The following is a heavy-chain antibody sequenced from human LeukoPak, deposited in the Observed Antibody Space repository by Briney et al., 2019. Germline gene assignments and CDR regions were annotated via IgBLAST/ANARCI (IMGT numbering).Heavy chain of an antibody. V-gene: IGHV1-58*01. J-gene: IGHJ4*02. D-gene: IGHD2-2*01. CDR2: IVVGSGNT. CDR3: ARGVVPAANDY. CDR1: GFTFTSSA. Sequence: GASVKVSCKASGFTFTSSAVQWVRQARGQRLEWIGWIVVGSGNTNYAQKFQERVTITRDTSISTAYMELSRLRSDDTAVYYCARGVVPAANDYWGQGTLVTVSS.